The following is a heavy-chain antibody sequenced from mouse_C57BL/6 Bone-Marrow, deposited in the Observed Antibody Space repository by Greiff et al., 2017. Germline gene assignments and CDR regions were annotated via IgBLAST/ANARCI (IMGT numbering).Heavy chain of an antibody. J-gene: IGHJ4*01. CDR3: ARRRTLYAMDY. CDR2: INPSSGYT. CDR1: GYTFTTYW. V-gene: IGHV1-7*01. Sequence: VQLQQSGAELAKPGASVKLSCKASGYTFTTYWMHWIKQRPGQGLEWIGNINPSSGYTKYNQKFKDKATLTADKSSSTAYMQLSSLTYEESAVYYCARRRTLYAMDYWGQGTSVTVSS.